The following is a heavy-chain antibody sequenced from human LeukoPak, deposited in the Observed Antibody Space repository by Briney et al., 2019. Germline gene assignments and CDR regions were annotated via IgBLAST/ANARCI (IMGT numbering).Heavy chain of an antibody. V-gene: IGHV4-39*07. D-gene: IGHD3-22*01. J-gene: IGHJ4*02. Sequence: PSETLSLTCTVSGGSMRSSNYYWGWIRQSPGNGLEWIGSIYYSGNTYYNPSLKSRVTISMDTSKNQFSLKLSSVTAADTAVYYCARVKYYYDSSGYSENCDYWGQGILVTVSS. CDR3: ARVKYYYDSSGYSENCDY. CDR1: GGSMRSSNYY. CDR2: IYYSGNT.